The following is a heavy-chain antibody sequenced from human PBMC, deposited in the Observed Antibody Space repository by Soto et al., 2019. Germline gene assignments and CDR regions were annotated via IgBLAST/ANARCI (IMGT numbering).Heavy chain of an antibody. D-gene: IGHD6-6*01. CDR2: IYYSGST. V-gene: IGHV4-39*07. J-gene: IGHJ4*02. Sequence: SETLSLTCTVSGGSISSSSYYWGWIRQPPGKGLEWIGSIYYSGSTYYNPSLKSRVTISVDTSKNQFSLKLSSVTAADTAVYYCATSVAYSSSYYFDYWGQGTLVTVSS. CDR3: ATSVAYSSSYYFDY. CDR1: GGSISSSSYY.